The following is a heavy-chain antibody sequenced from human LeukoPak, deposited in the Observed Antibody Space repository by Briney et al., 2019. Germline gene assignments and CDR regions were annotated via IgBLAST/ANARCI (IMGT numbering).Heavy chain of an antibody. V-gene: IGHV4-39*07. CDR3: ARWGRKWELDY. Sequence: SETLSLTCTVSGGSISSSSYYWGWIRQPPGKGLEWIGSIYYSGSTYYNPSLKSRVTISVDTSKNQFSLKLSSVTAADTAVYYCARWGRKWELDYWGQGTLVTVSS. CDR2: IYYSGST. D-gene: IGHD1-26*01. CDR1: GGSISSSSYY. J-gene: IGHJ4*02.